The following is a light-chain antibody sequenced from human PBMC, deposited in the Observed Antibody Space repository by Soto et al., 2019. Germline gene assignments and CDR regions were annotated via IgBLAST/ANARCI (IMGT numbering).Light chain of an antibody. V-gene: IGKV3-15*01. CDR3: QQYDKWPPT. CDR1: QSVSSN. CDR2: GAS. Sequence: EIVMRQSPATLSVSPGERATLSFRASQSVSSNLAWYQQKPGQAPRLLIYGASTRATGIPVRFSGSGSGTEFTLTISSLQSEDFAVYYCQQYDKWPPTFGQGTKVDIK. J-gene: IGKJ1*01.